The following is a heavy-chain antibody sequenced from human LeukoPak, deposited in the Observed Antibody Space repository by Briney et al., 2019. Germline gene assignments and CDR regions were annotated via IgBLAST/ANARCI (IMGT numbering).Heavy chain of an antibody. D-gene: IGHD2-2*01. Sequence: SEPLSLTCTVSGGSISSSSYYWGWIRQPPGKGLEWIGSFYYSGNTYYNPSLKSRVIISVDTSKNQFSLKLSSVTAADVAVYYCARGGRNQLLINWFDPWGQGTLVTVSS. V-gene: IGHV4-39*02. CDR2: FYYSGNT. CDR1: GGSISSSSYY. CDR3: ARGGRNQLLINWFDP. J-gene: IGHJ5*02.